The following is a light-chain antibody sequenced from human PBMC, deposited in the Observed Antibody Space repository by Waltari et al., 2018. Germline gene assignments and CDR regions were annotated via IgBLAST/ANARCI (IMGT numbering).Light chain of an antibody. Sequence: QLVLTQSPSASASLGASVKLTCTLSSGHITNVIAWHQQQPGKGPRFLMKVNSDGSHRKGDDIPDRFSGSGSGPERYLPISSLQSEDEADYYCETGGHGTWVFGGGTKLTVL. CDR1: SGHITNV. CDR3: ETGGHGTWV. V-gene: IGLV4-69*01. J-gene: IGLJ3*02. CDR2: VNSDGSH.